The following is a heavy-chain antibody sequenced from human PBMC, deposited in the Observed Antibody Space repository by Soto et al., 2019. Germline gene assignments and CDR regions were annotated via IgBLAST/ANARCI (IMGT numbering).Heavy chain of an antibody. J-gene: IGHJ4*02. Sequence: QLQLQESGPRLVKPSETLSLTCTVSGGSITSSHYYWGWIRQPPGKGLEWIGTIYYSGTTSYHPSLNSRVTMSADTSKNQFSLRLSSVTAADTAVYYCARHGPTWVAQVLYFDYWGQGALVTVSS. CDR2: IYYSGTT. V-gene: IGHV4-39*01. CDR1: GGSITSSHYY. CDR3: ARHGPTWVAQVLYFDY. D-gene: IGHD7-27*01.